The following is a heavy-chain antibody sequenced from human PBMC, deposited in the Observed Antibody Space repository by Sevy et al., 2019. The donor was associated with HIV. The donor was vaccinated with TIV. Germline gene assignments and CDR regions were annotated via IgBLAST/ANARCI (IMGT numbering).Heavy chain of an antibody. D-gene: IGHD2-15*01. CDR2: ISYDGSNK. J-gene: IGHJ6*02. Sequence: GGSLRLSCAASGFTFSSYAMHWVRQAPGKGLEWVAVISYDGSNKYYADSVKGRFTISRDNSKNTLYLQMNSLRAEDTAVYYCARALVVVRQYYYYYYGMDVWGQGTTVTVSS. CDR1: GFTFSSYA. V-gene: IGHV3-30*04. CDR3: ARALVVVRQYYYYYYGMDV.